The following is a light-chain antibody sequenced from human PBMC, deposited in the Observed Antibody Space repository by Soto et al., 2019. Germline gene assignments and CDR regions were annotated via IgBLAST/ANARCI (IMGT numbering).Light chain of an antibody. CDR3: AAWDDCLNGYV. Sequence: QAVVTQPPSASGTPGQRVTISCSGSSSNIGSNTVNWYQQLPGTAPKLLIYINNQRPSGVPDRFSGSKSGTSASLAISALQSEDEADYYCAAWDDCLNGYVFGTGTKVTVL. CDR2: INN. V-gene: IGLV1-44*01. CDR1: SSNIGSNT. J-gene: IGLJ1*01.